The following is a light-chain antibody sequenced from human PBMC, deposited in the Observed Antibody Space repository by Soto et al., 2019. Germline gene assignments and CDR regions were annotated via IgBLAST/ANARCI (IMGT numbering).Light chain of an antibody. CDR1: QSVSSNY. CDR3: QQYGRSLWT. CDR2: GAS. Sequence: EIVLTQSPGTLSLSPGERATLSCRASQSVSSNYLAWYQQKSGQAPRLLIYGASSRATGIPDRFSGSGSGTDFTLTISRLEPEDFAVYYCQQYGRSLWTFGQGTKVEIK. J-gene: IGKJ1*01. V-gene: IGKV3-20*01.